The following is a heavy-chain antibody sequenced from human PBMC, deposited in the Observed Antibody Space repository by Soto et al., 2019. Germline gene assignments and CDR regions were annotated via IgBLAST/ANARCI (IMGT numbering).Heavy chain of an antibody. CDR3: ARGSIWSGYYPAENWFDP. Sequence: QVQLVQSGAEVKKPGASVKVYCKASGYTFTGYYMHWVRQAPGQGLEWMGWINPNSGGTNYAQKFQGRVTMTRDTSISTAYMELSRLRSDDTAVYYCARGSIWSGYYPAENWFDPWGQGTLVTVSS. CDR2: INPNSGGT. D-gene: IGHD3-3*01. V-gene: IGHV1-2*02. J-gene: IGHJ5*02. CDR1: GYTFTGYY.